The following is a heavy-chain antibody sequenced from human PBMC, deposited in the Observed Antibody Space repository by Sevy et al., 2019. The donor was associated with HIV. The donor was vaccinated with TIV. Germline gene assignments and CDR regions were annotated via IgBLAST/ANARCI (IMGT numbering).Heavy chain of an antibody. Sequence: GGSLRLSCAASGFNFNIAAIHWVRRAPGRGLEWVARIRSRADSYETEYSASVRGRFTISRDDSRTTAYLQMNSLKTEDTAVYSCTRQGVIAELDLWGQGTLVTVSS. D-gene: IGHD2-15*01. V-gene: IGHV3-73*01. CDR2: IRSRADSYET. CDR3: TRQGVIAELDL. CDR1: GFNFNIAA. J-gene: IGHJ5*02.